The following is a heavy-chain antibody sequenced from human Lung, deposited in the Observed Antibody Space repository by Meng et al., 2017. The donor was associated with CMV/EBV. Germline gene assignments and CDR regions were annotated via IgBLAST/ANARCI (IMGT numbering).Heavy chain of an antibody. V-gene: IGHV4-39*02. CDR3: ARDATIFGVVDPYYYGMDV. CDR1: GGSISSSSYY. D-gene: IGHD3-3*01. CDR2: IYYSGST. J-gene: IGHJ6*02. Sequence: GSLRLXCTVSGGSISSSSYYWGWIRQPPGKGLEWIGSIYYSGSTYYNPSLKSRVTISVDTSKNQFSLKLSSVPAADTAVYYCARDATIFGVVDPYYYGMDVXGQGXTVTVSS.